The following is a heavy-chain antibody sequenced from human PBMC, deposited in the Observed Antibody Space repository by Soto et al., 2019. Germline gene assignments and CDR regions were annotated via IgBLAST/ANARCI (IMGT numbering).Heavy chain of an antibody. CDR2: INAGNGDT. CDR1: GYTFTDYA. D-gene: IGHD2-2*01. Sequence: QVQLAQSGAEVRKPGASVKISCEASGYTFTDYAIHWVRQAPGQRFEWMGWINAGNGDTKFSRRVQGRVSITRDISASTVYMELSSLTSEDTAGYYCTRDLTEQSTSYPFDCWGQGTLVTVSP. CDR3: TRDLTEQSTSYPFDC. V-gene: IGHV1-3*01. J-gene: IGHJ4*02.